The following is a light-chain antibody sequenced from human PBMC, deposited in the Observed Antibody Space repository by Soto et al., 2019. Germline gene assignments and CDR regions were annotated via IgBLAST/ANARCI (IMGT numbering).Light chain of an antibody. J-gene: IGKJ4*01. CDR3: QQYGSSPLT. V-gene: IGKV3-20*01. CDR1: QSVSSSH. CDR2: GAS. Sequence: EIVMTQSPATLPVYPGERATLSCRASQSVSSSHLAWYQQKFGQAPRLLIYGASSRATGIPDRFSGSGSGTDFTLSISRLEPEDFAVYYCQQYGSSPLTFGGGTKVDIK.